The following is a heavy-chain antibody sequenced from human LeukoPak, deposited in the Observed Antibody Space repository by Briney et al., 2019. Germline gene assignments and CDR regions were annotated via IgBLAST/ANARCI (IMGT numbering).Heavy chain of an antibody. CDR1: VWSFSGYN. CDR2: IIHSGST. D-gene: IGHD2-2*01. Sequence: SESLSLTCAVDVWSFSGYNGSWIRQPPWKGLEWIGEIIHSGSTNYNPSLKSRVTISVDTSKNQFSLKLSSMTAADTAVYYCASLTYCSSTSCYVFSDYWGQGTLVTVSS. V-gene: IGHV4-34*12. CDR3: ASLTYCSSTSCYVFSDY. J-gene: IGHJ4*02.